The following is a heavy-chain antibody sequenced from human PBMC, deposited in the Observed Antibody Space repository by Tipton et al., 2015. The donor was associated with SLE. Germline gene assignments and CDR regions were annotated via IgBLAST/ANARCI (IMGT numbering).Heavy chain of an antibody. J-gene: IGHJ3*02. CDR1: GFSLTSDYY. V-gene: IGHV4-38-2*01. Sequence: TLSLTCAVSGFSLTSDYYWGWIRQPPGKGLEWIGSVYHSGRTYYNPSLKSRVTISVHTSKNQFSLKLSSVTAADTAVYYCARAPTMIVEREREDYAFDIWGQGTMVTVSS. CDR3: ARAPTMIVEREREDYAFDI. CDR2: VYHSGRT. D-gene: IGHD3-22*01.